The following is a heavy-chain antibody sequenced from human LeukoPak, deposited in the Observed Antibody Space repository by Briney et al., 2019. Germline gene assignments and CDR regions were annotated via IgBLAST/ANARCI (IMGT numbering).Heavy chain of an antibody. V-gene: IGHV3-53*01. CDR2: IYSGGST. Sequence: GGSLRLSCAASGFTVSSNYMSWVRQAPGKGLEWVSVIYSGGSTYYADSVKGRFTISIDNSKNTPYLQMNSLRAEDTAVYYCARGSGYDSSGYLDYWGQGTLVTVSS. CDR1: GFTVSSNY. D-gene: IGHD3-22*01. CDR3: ARGSGYDSSGYLDY. J-gene: IGHJ4*02.